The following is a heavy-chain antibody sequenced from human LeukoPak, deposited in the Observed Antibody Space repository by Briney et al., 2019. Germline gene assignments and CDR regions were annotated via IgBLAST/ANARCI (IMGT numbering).Heavy chain of an antibody. Sequence: SGGSLRLSCAASGFTFSIHGMNWVRQTPGKGLEWVSYIINSGGTIYYADSVQGRFTISRDNAKNSLYLQMNSLRDEDTAVYYCARVGRGLYSMDVWGQGTTVTVSS. CDR3: ARVGRGLYSMDV. D-gene: IGHD3-10*01. V-gene: IGHV3-48*02. CDR1: GFTFSIHG. CDR2: IINSGGTI. J-gene: IGHJ6*02.